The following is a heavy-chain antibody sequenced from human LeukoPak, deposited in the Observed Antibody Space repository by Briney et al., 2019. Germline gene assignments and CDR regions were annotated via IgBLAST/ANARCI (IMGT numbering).Heavy chain of an antibody. D-gene: IGHD4-17*01. V-gene: IGHV3-49*03. CDR2: IRSKAYGGTT. J-gene: IGHJ4*02. Sequence: GGSLRLSCAASGFTFGDYAMSWFRQAPGKGLEWVGFIRSKAYGGTTEYAASVKGRFTISRDDSKSIAYLQMNSLKTEDTAVYYCTTTAYGDNIDYWGQGTLVTVSS. CDR1: GFTFGDYA. CDR3: TTTAYGDNIDY.